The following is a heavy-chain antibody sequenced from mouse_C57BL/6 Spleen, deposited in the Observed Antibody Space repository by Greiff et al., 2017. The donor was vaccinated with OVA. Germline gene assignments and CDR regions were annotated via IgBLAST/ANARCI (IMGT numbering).Heavy chain of an antibody. CDR3: ARNWPGTRGYFDY. CDR1: CFSLPSYV. V-gene: IGHV2-2*01. J-gene: IGHJ2*01. CDR2: IWSGGST. D-gene: IGHD4-1*01. Sequence: VKLVESGPGLVQPSPSLSITFKVACFSLPSYVVPWVRQSPGQGLEWMGVIWSGGSTDYNAAFISRLSISKDNSKSQVFFKMNSLQADDTAIYYCARNWPGTRGYFDYWGQGTTLTVSS.